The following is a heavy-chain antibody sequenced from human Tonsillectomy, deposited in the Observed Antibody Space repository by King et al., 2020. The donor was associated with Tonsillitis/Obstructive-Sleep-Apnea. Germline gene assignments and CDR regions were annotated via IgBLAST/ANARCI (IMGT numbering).Heavy chain of an antibody. CDR2: IYYSGSA. J-gene: IGHJ3*02. Sequence: VQLQESGPGLVKPSETLSLSCTVSGASISSYYWSWIRQPPGKGLEWIGYIYYSGSANYNPSLKSRVTTSVDRSKNQFSLKLSSVTAADTAVYYCARDMVLEAGGDAFDIWGQGTMVTVSS. CDR1: GASISSYY. D-gene: IGHD2-8*01. V-gene: IGHV4-59*01. CDR3: ARDMVLEAGGDAFDI.